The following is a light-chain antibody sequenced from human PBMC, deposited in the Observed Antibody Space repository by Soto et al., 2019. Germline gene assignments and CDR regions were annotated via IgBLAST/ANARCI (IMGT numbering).Light chain of an antibody. Sequence: QSALTQPPSTSGTPGHRVTISCSGTSSNIGSSTVNWYQQVPGTAPKLLIYGNDQRPSGVPDRFSGSKSGTSVFLAISGLQSDDEADYYCTAWDETLDAVVFGGGTKVTVL. CDR3: TAWDETLDAVV. CDR1: SSNIGSST. J-gene: IGLJ2*01. V-gene: IGLV1-44*01. CDR2: GND.